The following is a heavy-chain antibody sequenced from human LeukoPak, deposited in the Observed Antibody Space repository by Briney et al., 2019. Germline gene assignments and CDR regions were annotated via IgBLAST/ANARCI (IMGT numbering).Heavy chain of an antibody. CDR2: ISASGDNT. Sequence: GGTLRLSCAASGFTFSSSGMSWVRQAPGKGLEWVSTISASGDNTYYADSVKGRFTISRDNSKKKLYLQMNSLRAEDTAVYYCAKGYYGSGTYGWFDPWGQGTLVTVSS. CDR3: AKGYYGSGTYGWFDP. CDR1: GFTFSSSG. D-gene: IGHD3-10*01. J-gene: IGHJ5*02. V-gene: IGHV3-23*01.